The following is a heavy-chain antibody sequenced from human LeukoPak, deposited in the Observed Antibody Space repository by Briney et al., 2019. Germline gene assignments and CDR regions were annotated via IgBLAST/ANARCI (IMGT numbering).Heavy chain of an antibody. D-gene: IGHD4-17*01. CDR2: INHSGST. CDR1: GGSFSGYY. V-gene: IGHV4-34*01. J-gene: IGHJ4*02. CDR3: AVGTVTSPGGVYFDY. Sequence: SETLSLTCAVYGGSFSGYYWSWIRQPPGKGLEWIGEINHSGSTNYNPSLKGRVTISVDTSKNQFSLKLSSVTAADTAVYYCAVGTVTSPGGVYFDYWGQGTLVTVSS.